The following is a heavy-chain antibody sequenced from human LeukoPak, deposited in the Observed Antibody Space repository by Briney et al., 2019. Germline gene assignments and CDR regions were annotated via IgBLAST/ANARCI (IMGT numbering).Heavy chain of an antibody. V-gene: IGHV3-23*01. Sequence: GGSLRLSCAASGFTFSSYAMSWVRQAPGKGLEWVSAISGSGGSTYYADSVKGRFTISRDNSKNTLYLQMNSLRAEDTAVYYCAKGRDIVVVTAILDYWGQGTLVTVSS. CDR1: GFTFSSYA. J-gene: IGHJ4*02. CDR2: ISGSGGST. CDR3: AKGRDIVVVTAILDY. D-gene: IGHD2-21*02.